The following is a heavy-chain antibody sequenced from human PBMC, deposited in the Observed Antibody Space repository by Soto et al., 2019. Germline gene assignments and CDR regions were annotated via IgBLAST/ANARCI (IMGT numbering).Heavy chain of an antibody. D-gene: IGHD2-15*01. V-gene: IGHV3-53*01. CDR2: IYSGGST. Sequence: HPGGSLRLSCAASGFIVSNSYMSWVRQAPGKGLEWVSFIYSGGSTYYADSVKGRFTISRDISKNSLYLQMNSLRAEDTAVYYCARDCSDGSCYPAIGAWGQGTLVTVSS. CDR3: ARDCSDGSCYPAIGA. CDR1: GFIVSNSY. J-gene: IGHJ5*02.